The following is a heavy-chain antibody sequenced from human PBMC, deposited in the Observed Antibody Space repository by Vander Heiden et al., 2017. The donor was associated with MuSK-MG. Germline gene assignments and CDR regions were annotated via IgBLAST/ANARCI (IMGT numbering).Heavy chain of an antibody. Sequence: QVQLQESGPGLVKPSQTLSLTCPVPGGSISRGGYYWGWIRQHPGKGLEWIGYIYYSGSTYYNPSLKSRVTISVDTSKNQFSLKLSSVTAADTAVYYCARRPRVYDILTGYYPGTYDYWGQGTLVTVSS. CDR2: IYYSGST. V-gene: IGHV4-31*03. J-gene: IGHJ4*02. CDR1: GGSISRGGYY. CDR3: ARRPRVYDILTGYYPGTYDY. D-gene: IGHD3-9*01.